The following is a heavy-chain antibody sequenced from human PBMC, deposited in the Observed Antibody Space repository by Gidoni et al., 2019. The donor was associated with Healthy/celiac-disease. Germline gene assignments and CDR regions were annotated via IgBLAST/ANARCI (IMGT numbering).Heavy chain of an antibody. CDR2: IYYSGST. J-gene: IGHJ4*02. CDR1: GCSISSSSYY. Sequence: QLQLQESGPGLVKPSETLSLTCTVSGCSISSSSYYWGWFRQPPGKGLEWIGSIYYSGSTYYNPSLKSRVTISVDTSKNQFSLKLSSVTAADTAVYYCARRLRLAMVRGTFDYWGQGTLVTVSS. V-gene: IGHV4-39*01. CDR3: ARRLRLAMVRGTFDY. D-gene: IGHD3-10*01.